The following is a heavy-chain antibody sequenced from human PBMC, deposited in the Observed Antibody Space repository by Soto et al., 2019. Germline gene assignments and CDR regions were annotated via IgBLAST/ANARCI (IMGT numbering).Heavy chain of an antibody. CDR2: IIPIFGTA. CDR1: GGTFSSCA. Sequence: AASVKVSCKASGGTFSSCAISWVRQAPGQGLEWMGGIIPIFGTANYAQKFQGRVTITADKSTSTAYMELSSLRSEDTAVYYCARHSGSYYNFDYWGQGTLVTVSS. V-gene: IGHV1-69*06. J-gene: IGHJ4*02. CDR3: ARHSGSYYNFDY. D-gene: IGHD1-26*01.